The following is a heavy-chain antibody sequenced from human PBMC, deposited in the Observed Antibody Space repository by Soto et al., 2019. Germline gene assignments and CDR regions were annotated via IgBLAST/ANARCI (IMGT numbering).Heavy chain of an antibody. V-gene: IGHV5-10-1*01. D-gene: IGHD2-15*01. Sequence: GESLKISCQGSGYRFTGFWLNWVRQRPGKGLEWVGRIDPNDSFINYSPPFEGHVTISAYKSISTAYLQWTRLQAADTAIYYCARPASGGSRDAFDIWGQGTMVTVSS. CDR2: IDPNDSFI. CDR3: ARPASGGSRDAFDI. J-gene: IGHJ3*02. CDR1: GYRFTGFW.